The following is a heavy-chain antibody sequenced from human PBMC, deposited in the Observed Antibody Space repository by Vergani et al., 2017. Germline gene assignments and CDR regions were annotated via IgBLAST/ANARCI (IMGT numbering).Heavy chain of an antibody. D-gene: IGHD3-3*01. V-gene: IGHV1-69*01. CDR3: ASNTYWRGNGEGH. Sequence: QVQLVQSGAEVKKPGSSLILSCKASGGSFKNFAFTWVRQAPGQGLEWLGGIIPTFGTATYAQRFQGRVTITADESTSTAYMELTSLRLEDTAVYYCASNTYWRGNGEGHWGQGTLITVS. J-gene: IGHJ1*01. CDR2: IIPTFGTA. CDR1: GGSFKNFA.